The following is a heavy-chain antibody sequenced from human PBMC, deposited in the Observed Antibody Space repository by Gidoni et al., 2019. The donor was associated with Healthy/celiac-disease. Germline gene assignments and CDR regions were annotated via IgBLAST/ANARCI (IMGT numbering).Heavy chain of an antibody. J-gene: IGHJ6*02. CDR2: INPSGGST. D-gene: IGHD2-15*01. CDR3: ATASYCSGGSCRYYYGMDV. CDR1: GYTFTSYY. V-gene: IGHV1-46*01. Sequence: QVQLVQSGADVKKPGASVKVSCQASGYTFTSYYMHWVRQAPGQGLEWMGIINPSGGSTIYAQKFQGRVTMTRDTSTSTVYMELSSLRSEDTAVYYCATASYCSGGSCRYYYGMDVWGQGTTVTVSS.